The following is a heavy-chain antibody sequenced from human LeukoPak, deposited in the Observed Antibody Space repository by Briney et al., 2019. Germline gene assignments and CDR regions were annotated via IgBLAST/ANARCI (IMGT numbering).Heavy chain of an antibody. Sequence: SGPTLVNPTQTLTLTCTFSGFSLSTSGMCVSWIRQPPGKALEWLARIDWDDDRFYSTSLKTRLTISKDTSKNQVVLTMTNMDPVDTATYFCARSSPNYDSSGYYYKYFDYWGQGTLVTVSS. CDR3: ARSSPNYDSSGYYYKYFDY. J-gene: IGHJ4*02. D-gene: IGHD3-22*01. CDR2: IDWDDDR. V-gene: IGHV2-70*17. CDR1: GFSLSTSGMC.